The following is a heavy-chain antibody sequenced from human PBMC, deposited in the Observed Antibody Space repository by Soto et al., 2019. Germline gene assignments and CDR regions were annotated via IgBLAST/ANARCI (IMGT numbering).Heavy chain of an antibody. D-gene: IGHD3-22*01. J-gene: IGHJ5*02. V-gene: IGHV4-31*03. Sequence: LQESGPGLVKPSQTLSLTCFVSGYSITAGGYYWSWIRHHPGKGLEWIGSFYASGSILYNPSLRTRVSISEDTSSYQFSTSLTSVTAADTARYYGARMYSSVSSTFHPGGQGTLVTASS. CDR2: FYASGSI. CDR3: ARMYSSVSSTFHP. CDR1: GYSITAGGYY.